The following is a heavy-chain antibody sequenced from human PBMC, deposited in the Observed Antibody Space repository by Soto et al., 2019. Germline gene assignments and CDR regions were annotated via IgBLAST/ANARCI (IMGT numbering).Heavy chain of an antibody. D-gene: IGHD5-12*01. CDR3: AKSGYEDPHDY. V-gene: IGHV3-30-3*02. Sequence: GGSLRLSCAASGFTFSSYAMHWVRQAPGKGLEWVAVISYDGSNKYYADSVKGRFTISRDNSKNTLYLQMNSLRAEDTAVYYCAKSGYEDPHDYWGQGTLVTVPQ. CDR2: ISYDGSNK. J-gene: IGHJ4*02. CDR1: GFTFSSYA.